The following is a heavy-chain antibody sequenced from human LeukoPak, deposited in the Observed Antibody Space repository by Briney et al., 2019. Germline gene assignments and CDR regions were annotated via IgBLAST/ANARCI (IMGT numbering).Heavy chain of an antibody. D-gene: IGHD3-10*01. CDR1: GSTFSSFA. J-gene: IGHJ4*02. CDR2: ISGSGGST. Sequence: GGSLRLSCAASGSTFSSFAMNWVRQAPGKGVEWVSAISGSGGSTYYADSARGRFTISRNTSKNTLYLQMTRLRAEDTAVYYCAKIYGSGSNWGQGTLGTVSS. V-gene: IGHV3-23*01. CDR3: AKIYGSGSN.